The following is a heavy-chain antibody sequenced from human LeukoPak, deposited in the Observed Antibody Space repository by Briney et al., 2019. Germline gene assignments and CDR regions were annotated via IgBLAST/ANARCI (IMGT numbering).Heavy chain of an antibody. CDR1: GYTFTDYY. J-gene: IGHJ3*02. Sequence: ASVKVSCKASGYTFTDYYMHWVRQAPGQGLEWIGWINPNGGGTSYSQKFQGRVALTRHTSIRSAYMELSGLRSDDTAVYYCARPLGISEAFDIWGQGTVVTVSS. V-gene: IGHV1-2*02. CDR3: ARPLGISEAFDI. D-gene: IGHD3-16*01. CDR2: INPNGGGT.